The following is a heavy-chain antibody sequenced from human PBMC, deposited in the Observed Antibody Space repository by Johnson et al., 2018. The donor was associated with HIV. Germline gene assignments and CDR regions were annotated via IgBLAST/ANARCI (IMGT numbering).Heavy chain of an antibody. D-gene: IGHD3-22*01. V-gene: IGHV3-66*01. CDR3: ARDAPNFFDSSGVRDDAFDI. Sequence: EMQLVESGGGLVQPGGSLRLSCAASGFTVSGNYMNWVRQAPWKGLEWVSVIYSDGSTYYADSVQGRFTLSRDNSQNTLYLQMNSLIAEDTAVYFCARDAPNFFDSSGVRDDAFDIWGPGTMVTVSS. J-gene: IGHJ3*02. CDR1: GFTVSGNY. CDR2: IYSDGST.